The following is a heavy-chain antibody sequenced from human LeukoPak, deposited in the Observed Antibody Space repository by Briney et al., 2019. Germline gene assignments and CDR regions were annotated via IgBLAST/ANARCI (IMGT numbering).Heavy chain of an antibody. J-gene: IGHJ6*03. CDR2: IYSGGST. CDR3: ARVAMVRGYYYYMDV. CDR1: GFTVSSNY. Sequence: PGGSLRLSCAASGFTVSSNYMSWVRQAPGKGLEWVSVIYSGGSTYYADSVKGRFTISRDNSKNTLYLQMNSLRAEDTAVYYCARVAMVRGYYYYMDVWGKGPRSPSP. V-gene: IGHV3-53*01. D-gene: IGHD3-10*01.